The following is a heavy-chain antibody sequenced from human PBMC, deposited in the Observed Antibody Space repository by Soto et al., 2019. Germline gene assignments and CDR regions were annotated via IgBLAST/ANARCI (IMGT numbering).Heavy chain of an antibody. J-gene: IGHJ4*02. V-gene: IGHV4-61*01. CDR3: AREGTKGYCSGGSCYSTYDIDY. D-gene: IGHD2-15*01. CDR2: IYYSGST. Sequence: SETLSLTCTVSGGSVSIGSYYWSWIRQPPGKGLEWIGYIYYSGSTNYNPTLKSRVTISVDTSKNQFSLKLSSVPAADTAVYYCAREGTKGYCSGGSCYSTYDIDYWGQGTLVTVSS. CDR1: GGSVSIGSYY.